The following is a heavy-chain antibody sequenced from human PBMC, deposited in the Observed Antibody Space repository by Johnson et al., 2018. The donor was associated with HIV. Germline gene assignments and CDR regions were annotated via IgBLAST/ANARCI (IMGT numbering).Heavy chain of an antibody. Sequence: VQLVESGGGLVQPGRSLRLSCAASGFTFDDYAMHWVRQVPGKGLEWVSGITWNSGSIGYADSVKGRFTISRDNAKNSLYLQMNSLRVEDTAFYYCARDRVVELGANSDAFDIWGQGTMVTVSS. D-gene: IGHD2-15*01. CDR2: ITWNSGSI. CDR3: ARDRVVELGANSDAFDI. J-gene: IGHJ3*02. V-gene: IGHV3-9*01. CDR1: GFTFDDYA.